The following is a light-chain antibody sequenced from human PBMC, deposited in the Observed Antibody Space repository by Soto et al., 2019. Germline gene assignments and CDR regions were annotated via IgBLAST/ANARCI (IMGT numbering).Light chain of an antibody. CDR2: GTP. J-gene: IGKJ5*01. V-gene: IGKV3-20*01. Sequence: VLTQSPGTLSLSRGERATLSCRASERIYSAYLGWYQQKPGQAPRLLIYGTPSRATGIPDRFSGSGSGTDFTLTISRLEPEDFAVYYCQQYGNSPITFGQGTRLEIK. CDR3: QQYGNSPIT. CDR1: ERIYSAY.